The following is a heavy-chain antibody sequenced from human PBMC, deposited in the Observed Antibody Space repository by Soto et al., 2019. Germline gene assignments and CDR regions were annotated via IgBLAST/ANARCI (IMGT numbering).Heavy chain of an antibody. CDR2: IYPGDSNT. V-gene: IGHV5-51*01. Sequence: PGESLKISCKGSGYSFTNYWIGWVRQMPGKGLEWMGIIYPGDSNTRYSPSFQGQVTISADESISTAYLQWSSLKASDTAMYYCARQGYCSSTACYTVDYWGQGTLVTVSS. CDR3: ARQGYCSSTACYTVDY. D-gene: IGHD2-2*02. J-gene: IGHJ4*02. CDR1: GYSFTNYW.